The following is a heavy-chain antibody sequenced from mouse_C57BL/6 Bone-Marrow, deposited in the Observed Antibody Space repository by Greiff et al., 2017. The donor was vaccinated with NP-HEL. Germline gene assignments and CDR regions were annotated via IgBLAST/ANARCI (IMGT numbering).Heavy chain of an antibody. J-gene: IGHJ2*01. Sequence: VQLQQSGPGLVAPSQSLSLTCTVPGFSLTSHAISWVRQPPGKGLEGVGGIWTGGGPNYNSALKSRLSISKDNSKSQVFLKMNSLQTDDTARYYCARQLRLRSFDYWGQGTTLTVSS. CDR3: ARQLRLRSFDY. CDR2: IWTGGGP. D-gene: IGHD3-2*02. CDR1: GFSLTSHA. V-gene: IGHV2-9-1*01.